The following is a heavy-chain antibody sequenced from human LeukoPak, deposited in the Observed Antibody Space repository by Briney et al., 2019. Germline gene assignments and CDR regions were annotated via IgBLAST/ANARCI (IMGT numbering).Heavy chain of an antibody. Sequence: SETLSLTCTVSGGSISSYYWNWIRQSAGKGLEWIGRIYTSGSTNYNPSLKSRVTMSVDTSKNQFSLKVSSVTAADTAVYYCARSPGLYYYMDVWGKGTTVTVSS. V-gene: IGHV4-4*07. CDR2: IYTSGST. CDR1: GGSISSYY. CDR3: ARSPGLYYYMDV. J-gene: IGHJ6*03.